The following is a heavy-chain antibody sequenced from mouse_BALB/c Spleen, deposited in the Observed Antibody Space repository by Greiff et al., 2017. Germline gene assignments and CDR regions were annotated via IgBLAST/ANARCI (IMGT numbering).Heavy chain of an antibody. CDR1: GYSITSDYA. J-gene: IGHJ1*01. CDR3: ARSEGLGPYWYFDV. D-gene: IGHD4-1*01. Sequence: DVKLQESGPGLVKPSQSLSLTCTVTGYSITSDYAWNWIRQFPGNKLECMGYISYSGSTSYNPSLKSRISITRDTSKNQFFLQLNSVTTEDTATYYCARSEGLGPYWYFDVWGAGTTVTVSS. V-gene: IGHV3-2*02. CDR2: ISYSGST.